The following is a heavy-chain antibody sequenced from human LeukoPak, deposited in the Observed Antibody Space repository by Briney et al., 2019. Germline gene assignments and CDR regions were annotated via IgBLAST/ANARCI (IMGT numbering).Heavy chain of an antibody. CDR3: AREQTSSSWYGGGHFDY. CDR1: GFTFSSYS. Sequence: GSLRLSCAASGFTFSSYSMNWVRQAPGKGREWVSSISSSSSYIYYADSVKGRFTISRDNAKNSLYLQMNSLRAEDTAVYYCAREQTSSSWYGGGHFDYWGQGTLVTVSS. D-gene: IGHD6-13*01. V-gene: IGHV3-21*01. J-gene: IGHJ4*02. CDR2: ISSSSSYI.